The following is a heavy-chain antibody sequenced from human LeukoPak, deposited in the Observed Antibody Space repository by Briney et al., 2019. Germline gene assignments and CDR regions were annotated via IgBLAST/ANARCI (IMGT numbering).Heavy chain of an antibody. CDR1: GGSINSHYY. V-gene: IGHV4-59*01. J-gene: IGHJ4*02. CDR3: AREDYIKYYFDY. D-gene: IGHD4-11*01. CDR2: IHYSGTT. Sequence: SETLSLTCTVSGGSINSHYYWSWIRQPPGKGLEWIGYIHYSGTTNYKSSLKSRVTISVDTSKNQFSLKLSSVTAADTAVYYCAREDYIKYYFDYWGQGTPVTVSS.